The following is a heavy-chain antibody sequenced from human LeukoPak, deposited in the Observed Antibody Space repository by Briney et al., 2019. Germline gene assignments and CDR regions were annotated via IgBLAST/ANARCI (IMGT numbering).Heavy chain of an antibody. V-gene: IGHV4-59*11. CDR1: GGSINSHY. J-gene: IGHJ4*02. D-gene: IGHD3-10*01. CDR3: ASRPADTTWYGVFDY. Sequence: SEALSLTCSVSGGSINSHYWSWIRQPPGKRLEWIGYIFNTGNTNYNPSLASRVTMSVDTSRAQFLLRLSPVTAADTAIYYCASRPADTTWYGVFDYWSQGTLVTVSS. CDR2: IFNTGNT.